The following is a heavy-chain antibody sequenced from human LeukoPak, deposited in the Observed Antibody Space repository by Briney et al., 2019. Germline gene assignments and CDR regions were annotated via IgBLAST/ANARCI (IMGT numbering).Heavy chain of an antibody. CDR3: ARVATHRSSSDC. D-gene: IGHD6-6*01. J-gene: IGHJ4*02. Sequence: GGSLRLSCAASGFTFSSYAVNWVRQSPGKGREWVSSIRSSSSYIYYADSVKGRFTISRDNAKNSLFLQMNSLRAEDTDVYYCARVATHRSSSDCWGQGTLVTVSS. CDR2: IRSSSSYI. V-gene: IGHV3-21*03. CDR1: GFTFSSYA.